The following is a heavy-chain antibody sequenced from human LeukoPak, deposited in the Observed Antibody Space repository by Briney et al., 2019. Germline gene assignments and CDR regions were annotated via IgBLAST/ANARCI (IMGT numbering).Heavy chain of an antibody. V-gene: IGHV3-9*01. D-gene: IGHD1-26*01. CDR2: ISWNSGSI. Sequence: GGSLRLSCAASGFTFDDYSMHWVRQAPGKGLEWVSGISWNSGSIGYADSVKGRFTISRDNAKNSLYLQMNILRAEDTALYYCAKVVTVGAKNYWGQGTLVTVSS. CDR1: GFTFDDYS. J-gene: IGHJ4*02. CDR3: AKVVTVGAKNY.